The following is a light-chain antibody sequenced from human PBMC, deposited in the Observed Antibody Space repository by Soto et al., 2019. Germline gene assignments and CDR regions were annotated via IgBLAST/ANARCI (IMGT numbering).Light chain of an antibody. CDR1: QSLLSNNKNY. CDR2: DAS. Sequence: DIVMTQSPDSLAVSLGERATINCKSSQSLLSNNKNYLAWYQQKPGQAPRLLIYDASSRATGIPDRFSGGGSGTDFTLTISRLEPEDFAVYYCQQYNNWPLTFGGGTKVDIK. J-gene: IGKJ4*01. V-gene: IGKV4-1*01. CDR3: QQYNNWPLT.